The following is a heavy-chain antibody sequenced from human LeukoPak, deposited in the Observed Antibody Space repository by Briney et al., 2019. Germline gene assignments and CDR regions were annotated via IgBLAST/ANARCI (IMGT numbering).Heavy chain of an antibody. J-gene: IGHJ4*02. Sequence: GGSLRLSCAASGFTVSSNYMSWVRQAPGKGLEWVSVFYAGGATYYADSVKGRFTISRDNSKNAVSLQMNSLRAEDTAVYYCARGGGYNFWDSWGQGTLVTVSS. CDR2: FYAGGAT. V-gene: IGHV3-53*01. CDR1: GFTVSSNY. CDR3: ARGGGYNFWDS. D-gene: IGHD5-24*01.